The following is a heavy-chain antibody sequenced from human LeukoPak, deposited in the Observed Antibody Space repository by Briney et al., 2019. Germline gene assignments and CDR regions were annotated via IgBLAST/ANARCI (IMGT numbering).Heavy chain of an antibody. D-gene: IGHD3-3*01. J-gene: IGHJ6*02. CDR2: INPNSGGT. V-gene: IGHV1-2*06. CDR1: GYTFTGYY. Sequence: ASVKVSFTASGYTFTGYYMHWVRQAPGQGLEWMGRINPNSGGTNYAQKFQGRVTMTRDTSISTAYMELSRLRSDDTAVYYCARVGSLLEWLSYYYYGMDVWGQGTTVTVSS. CDR3: ARVGSLLEWLSYYYYGMDV.